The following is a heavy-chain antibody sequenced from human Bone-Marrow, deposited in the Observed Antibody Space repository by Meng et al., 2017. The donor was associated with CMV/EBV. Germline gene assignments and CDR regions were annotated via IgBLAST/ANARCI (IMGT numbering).Heavy chain of an antibody. CDR1: GGSISPYY. Sequence: HVQLQESSTGLVKPSETLSLTCTVSGGSISPYYWSWIRQPPGKGLECIGYIYYSGRTNYNPSLKSRVTISIDTSKNQFSLKMNSVTAADTALYYCARDPGGDWFDPWGQGTLVTVSS. CDR2: IYYSGRT. V-gene: IGHV4-59*01. J-gene: IGHJ5*02. CDR3: ARDPGGDWFDP.